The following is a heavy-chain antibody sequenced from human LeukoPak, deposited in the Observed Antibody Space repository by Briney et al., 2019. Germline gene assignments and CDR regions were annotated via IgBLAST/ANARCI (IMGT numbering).Heavy chain of an antibody. V-gene: IGHV3-53*01. CDR2: IYSGGST. CDR3: ARYSYSSSQQNDAFDI. D-gene: IGHD6-13*01. CDR1: GFTVSSNY. J-gene: IGHJ3*02. Sequence: GGSLRLSCAASGFTVSSNYMSWVRQAPGKGLEWVSVIYSGGSTYYADSVKGRFTISRDNSKNTLYLQMNSLRAEDTAVYYCARYSYSSSQQNDAFDIWGQGTMVTVSS.